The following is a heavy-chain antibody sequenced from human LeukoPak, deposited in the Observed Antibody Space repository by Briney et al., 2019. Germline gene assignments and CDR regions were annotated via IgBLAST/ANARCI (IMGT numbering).Heavy chain of an antibody. D-gene: IGHD6-13*01. J-gene: IGHJ5*02. CDR3: ARVAAAGSGRDWFDP. CDR2: FYSGGST. CDR1: GFTVSSNY. Sequence: PGGSLRLSCVASGFTVSSNYMSWVRQAPGKGLEWVSMFYSGGSTFYADSVKGRFTIARDSSKNTLYLQMNTLRAEDTAVYYCARVAAAGSGRDWFDPWGQGTLVTVSS. V-gene: IGHV3-66*01.